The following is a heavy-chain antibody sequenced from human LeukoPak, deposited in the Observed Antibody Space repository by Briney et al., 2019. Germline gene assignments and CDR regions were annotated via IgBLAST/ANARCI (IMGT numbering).Heavy chain of an antibody. CDR2: IYSGGST. D-gene: IGHD1-26*01. CDR3: ARVGYSGSYAS. V-gene: IGHV3-66*01. CDR1: GFTVSSKY. J-gene: IGHJ3*01. Sequence: GGSLRLSCAASGFTVSSKYMSWVRQAPGKGLEWVSVIYSGGSTYYADSVKGRFTISRDNSKNTLYLQMNSLRAEDTAVYYCARVGYSGSYASWGQGTMVTVSS.